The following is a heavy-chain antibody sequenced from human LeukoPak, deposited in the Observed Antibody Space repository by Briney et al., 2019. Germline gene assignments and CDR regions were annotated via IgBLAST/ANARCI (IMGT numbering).Heavy chain of an antibody. CDR1: GYTFTSYD. D-gene: IGHD3-9*01. J-gene: IGHJ5*02. CDR3: ARLLRYFDWSELGGWFDP. V-gene: IGHV1-18*04. CDR2: ISAYNGNT. Sequence: ASVKVSCKASGYTFTSYDISWVRQAPGQGLEWMGWISAYNGNTNYAQKLQGRVTMTTDTSTSTAYMELRSLRSDDTAVYYCARLLRYFDWSELGGWFDPWGQGTLVTVSS.